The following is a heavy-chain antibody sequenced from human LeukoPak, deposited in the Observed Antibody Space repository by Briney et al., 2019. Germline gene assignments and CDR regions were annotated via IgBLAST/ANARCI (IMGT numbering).Heavy chain of an antibody. CDR2: ISSSSSYI. V-gene: IGHV3-21*01. Sequence: PGGSLRLSCAASGFTFSSYSMNWVRQAPGKGLEWVSSISSSSSYIYYADSVKGRFTISRDNAKNSLYLQMNSLRAEDTAVYYCARAYDILTGYYSNWFDPWGQGTLVTVSS. J-gene: IGHJ5*02. CDR3: ARAYDILTGYYSNWFDP. D-gene: IGHD3-9*01. CDR1: GFTFSSYS.